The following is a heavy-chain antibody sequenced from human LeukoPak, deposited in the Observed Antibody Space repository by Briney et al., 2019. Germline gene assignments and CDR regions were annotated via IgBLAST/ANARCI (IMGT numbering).Heavy chain of an antibody. CDR1: GGSISSGGYY. CDR2: IYYSGST. V-gene: IGHV4-31*03. CDR3: ARDLRSFTNSLGYCSGGSCYRRAPTVGAFDI. J-gene: IGHJ3*02. D-gene: IGHD2-15*01. Sequence: TSETLSLTCTVSGGSISSGGYYWSWIRQHPGKGLEWIGYIYYSGSTYYNPSLKSRVTISVDTSKNQFSLKLSSVTAADTAVYYCARDLRSFTNSLGYCSGGSCYRRAPTVGAFDIWGQGTMVTVSS.